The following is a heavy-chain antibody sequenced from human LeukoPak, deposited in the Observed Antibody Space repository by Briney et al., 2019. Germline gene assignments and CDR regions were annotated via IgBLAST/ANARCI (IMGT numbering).Heavy chain of an antibody. CDR3: ARDTGGWFDT. CDR1: EFIFSDYW. J-gene: IGHJ5*02. Sequence: GGSLRLSCVASEFIFSDYWMSWVRKAPGKGLEWVANIKQGGREEKYVSSVKGRFAISRDDAKSTLYLQMDSLSGDDTAVYYCARDTGGWFDTWGRGTLVTVSS. D-gene: IGHD1-14*01. CDR2: IKQGGREE. V-gene: IGHV3-7*03.